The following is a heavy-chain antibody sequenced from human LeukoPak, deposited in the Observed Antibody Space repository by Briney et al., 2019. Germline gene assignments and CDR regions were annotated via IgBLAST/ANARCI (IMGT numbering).Heavy chain of an antibody. CDR3: ATDGAGFDT. V-gene: IGHV3-11*01. CDR2: INIGGTNT. J-gene: IGHJ5*02. CDR1: GFTFNDYY. Sequence: GGSLRLSCAASGFTFNDYYMSWIRQAPGKGLEWLSYINIGGTNTHYADSVKGRFTISRDNAKKSLYLEMNNLRAEDTVVYYCATDGAGFDTWGQGVLVTVSS.